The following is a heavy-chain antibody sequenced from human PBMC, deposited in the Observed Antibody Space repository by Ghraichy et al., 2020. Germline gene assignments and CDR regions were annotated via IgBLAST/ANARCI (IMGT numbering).Heavy chain of an antibody. CDR2: IWYDGSNK. CDR3: ARGTGVMIGYFDL. V-gene: IGHV3-33*01. D-gene: IGHD3-16*01. CDR1: GFTFSSYG. Sequence: GGSLRLSCAASGFTFSSYGMHWVRQAPGKGLEWVAVIWYDGSNKYYADSVKGRFTISRDNSKNTLYLQMNSLRAEDTAVYYCARGTGVMIGYFDLWGRGTLVTVSS. J-gene: IGHJ2*01.